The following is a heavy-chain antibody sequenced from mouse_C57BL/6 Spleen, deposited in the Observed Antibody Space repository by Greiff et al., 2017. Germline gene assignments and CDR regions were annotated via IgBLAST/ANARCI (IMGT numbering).Heavy chain of an antibody. J-gene: IGHJ2*01. Sequence: QVQLKQPGAELVRPGSSVKLSCKASGYTFTSYWMHWVKQRPIQGLEWIGNIDPSDSETHYNQKFKDKATLTVDKSSSTAYMQLSSLTSEDSAVYYCARHYGSRGGVFDYWGQGTTLTVSS. D-gene: IGHD1-1*01. CDR2: IDPSDSET. CDR3: ARHYGSRGGVFDY. V-gene: IGHV1-52*01. CDR1: GYTFTSYW.